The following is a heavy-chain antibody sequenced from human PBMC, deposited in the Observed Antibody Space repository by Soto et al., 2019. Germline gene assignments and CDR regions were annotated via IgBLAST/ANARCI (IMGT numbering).Heavy chain of an antibody. D-gene: IGHD3-16*01. V-gene: IGHV3-7*01. Sequence: GGSLRLSCAASGFTFGSYWMTWIRLAPGKGLEWVANIKQDGSEKYYVDSVKGRFTISRDNAKNSLYLQMNSLRAEDTAVYYCARDEISVLRAWGQGTLVTVSS. CDR2: IKQDGSEK. CDR3: ARDEISVLRA. CDR1: GFTFGSYW. J-gene: IGHJ5*02.